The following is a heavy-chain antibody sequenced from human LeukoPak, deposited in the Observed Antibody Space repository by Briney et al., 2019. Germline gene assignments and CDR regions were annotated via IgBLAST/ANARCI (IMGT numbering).Heavy chain of an antibody. CDR3: ARGDIVVVPAAQPDY. CDR1: GYTFTGYY. D-gene: IGHD2-2*01. J-gene: IGHJ4*02. V-gene: IGHV1-2*02. CDR2: INPNSGDT. Sequence: GASVKVSCKASGYTFTGYYMHWVRQAPGQGLEWMGWINPNSGDTNYAQKFQGRITMTRDTSISTAYMELSRLRSDDTAVYYCARGDIVVVPAAQPDYWGQGTLVTVSS.